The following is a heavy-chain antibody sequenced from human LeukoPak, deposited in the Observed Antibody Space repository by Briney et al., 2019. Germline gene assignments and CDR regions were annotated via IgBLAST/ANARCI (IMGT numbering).Heavy chain of an antibody. J-gene: IGHJ3*02. CDR3: ARDPITMMHAFDI. V-gene: IGHV4-31*03. D-gene: IGHD3-22*01. CDR2: IYYSGST. CDR1: GGSISSGGYY. Sequence: SETLSLTCTVSGGSISSGGYYWSWIRQHPGKGLEWIGYIYYSGSTYYNPSLKSRVTISVDTSKNQFSLKLSSVTAADTAVYYCARDPITMMHAFDIWGQGTMVTVSS.